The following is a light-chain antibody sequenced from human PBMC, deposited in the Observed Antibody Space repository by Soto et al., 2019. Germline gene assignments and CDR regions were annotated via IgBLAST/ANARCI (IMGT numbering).Light chain of an antibody. CDR3: LQQSSYPPLT. Sequence: DIQMTQSPSSLSASVGDRVTITCRASQGIRNDLGWFQQNPGKAPNRLIYAASSLQSGVPSRFSGSGSGTECTLTVSSLQPEDFATYYCLQQSSYPPLTFGGRTRVEIK. CDR1: QGIRND. J-gene: IGKJ4*01. CDR2: AAS. V-gene: IGKV1-17*01.